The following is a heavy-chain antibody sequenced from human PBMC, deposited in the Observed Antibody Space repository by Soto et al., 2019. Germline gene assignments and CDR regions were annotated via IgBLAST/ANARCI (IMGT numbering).Heavy chain of an antibody. CDR1: GGSISSGGYY. V-gene: IGHV4-31*03. CDR3: ARVYSGYDLSGFDY. D-gene: IGHD5-12*01. CDR2: IYYSGST. J-gene: IGHJ4*02. Sequence: PSETLSLTCTVSGGSISSGGYYWSWIRQHPGKGLEWIGYIYYSGSTYYNPSLKSRVTISVDTSKNQFSLKLSSVTAADTAVYYCARVYSGYDLSGFDYWGQGTLVTVSS.